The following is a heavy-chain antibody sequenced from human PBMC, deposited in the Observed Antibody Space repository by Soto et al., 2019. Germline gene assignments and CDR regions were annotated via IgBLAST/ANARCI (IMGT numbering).Heavy chain of an antibody. J-gene: IGHJ5*02. D-gene: IGHD5-12*01. CDR3: VRLTARISEARHGRSDWWDP. Sequence: SETLSLTCTVSGGSISSSSCLWGWIRQPPGQGLEWSGDVVYSGSTYYNQCPKGRVTIYVDTSNEQFSLKLSSVTAADTAVYYCVRLTARISEARHGRSDWWDPWGAGTLVTV. CDR2: VVYSGST. CDR1: GGSISSSSCL. V-gene: IGHV4-39*01.